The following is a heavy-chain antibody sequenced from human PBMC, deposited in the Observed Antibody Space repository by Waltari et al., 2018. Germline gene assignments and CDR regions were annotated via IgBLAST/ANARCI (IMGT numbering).Heavy chain of an antibody. CDR1: GDSFGSNY. J-gene: IGHJ4*02. V-gene: IGHV4-59*01. CDR2: IYYTGST. Sequence: QVQLQESGPGLVKPSETLSLTRTVSGDSFGSNYWSWIRQPPGKGLEWIGYIYYTGSTNYNPSFKSRVTISVDTSKNEFSLKLKSVTAADTAVYYCARVDSYEKFLDYWGQGALVSVSS. D-gene: IGHD5-12*01. CDR3: ARVDSYEKFLDY.